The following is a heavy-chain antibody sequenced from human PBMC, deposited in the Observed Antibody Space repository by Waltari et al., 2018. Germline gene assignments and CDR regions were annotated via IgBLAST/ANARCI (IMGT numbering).Heavy chain of an antibody. CDR2: INPNSGGT. CDR1: EYTFTGYS. V-gene: IGHV1-2*02. CDR3: ARDHLLGIAAAGEFDY. J-gene: IGHJ4*02. Sequence: QVQLVQSGAEVKKPGASVNGLCRASEYTFTGYSLRWVPQAPGHGLEWRGWINPNSGGTNYAQKFQGRVTMTRDTSISTAYMELSRLRSDDTAVYYCARDHLLGIAAAGEFDYWGQGTLVTVSS. D-gene: IGHD6-13*01.